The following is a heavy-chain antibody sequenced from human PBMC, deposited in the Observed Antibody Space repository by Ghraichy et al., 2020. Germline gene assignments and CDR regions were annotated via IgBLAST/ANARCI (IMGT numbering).Heavy chain of an antibody. D-gene: IGHD6-13*01. J-gene: IGHJ4*02. Sequence: ETLSLTCAASGFTFSSYAMSWVRQAPGKGLEWVSAISGSGDNTHYADSVKGRFTISRDNSKNTLYLQMNSLRAEDTAVYYCAKAVAAAGRDIDYWGQGTLVTVSS. CDR1: GFTFSSYA. V-gene: IGHV3-23*01. CDR3: AKAVAAAGRDIDY. CDR2: ISGSGDNT.